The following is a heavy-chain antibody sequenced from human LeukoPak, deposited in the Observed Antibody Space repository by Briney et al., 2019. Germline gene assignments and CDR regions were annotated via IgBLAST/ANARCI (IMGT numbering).Heavy chain of an antibody. CDR3: ARGAVAYYYFDN. Sequence: SETLSLTCTVSGGSISSYYWSWIRQPPGKGLEWIGYMYYSGSTNYNPSLKSRVTISVDTSKNQFSLKLSSVTAADTAVYYCARGAVAYYYFDNWGHGTLVTVSS. V-gene: IGHV4-59*01. CDR2: MYYSGST. CDR1: GGSISSYY. D-gene: IGHD6-19*01. J-gene: IGHJ4*01.